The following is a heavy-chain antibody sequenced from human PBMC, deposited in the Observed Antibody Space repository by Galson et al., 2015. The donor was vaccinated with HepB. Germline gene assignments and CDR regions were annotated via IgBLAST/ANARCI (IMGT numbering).Heavy chain of an antibody. Sequence: SVKVSCKASGGTFSSYAISWVRQAPGQGLEWMGRIIPILGIANYAQKFQGRVTITADKSTSTAYMELSSLRSEDTAVYYCAGEIWFGELLQSYYFDYWGQGTLVTVSS. CDR2: IIPILGIA. J-gene: IGHJ4*02. D-gene: IGHD3-10*01. CDR3: AGEIWFGELLQSYYFDY. V-gene: IGHV1-69*04. CDR1: GGTFSSYA.